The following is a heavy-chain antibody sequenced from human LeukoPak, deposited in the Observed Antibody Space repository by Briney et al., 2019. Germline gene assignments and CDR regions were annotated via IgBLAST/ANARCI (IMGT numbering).Heavy chain of an antibody. CDR1: GYTFTSYD. CDR3: ARATFLDDYYYYYMDV. J-gene: IGHJ6*03. CDR2: MNPNSGNT. Sequence: ASVKVSCKASGYTFTSYDINWVRQATGQGLEWMGWMNPNSGNTGYAQKFQGRVTITRNTSISTAYMELSSLRSEDTAVYYCARATFLDDYYYYYMDVWGKGTTVTVSS. V-gene: IGHV1-8*03. D-gene: IGHD1-1*01.